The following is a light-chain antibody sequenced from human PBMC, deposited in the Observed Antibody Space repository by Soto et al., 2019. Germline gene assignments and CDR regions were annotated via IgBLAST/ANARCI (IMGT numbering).Light chain of an antibody. V-gene: IGKV1-33*01. CDR1: QSISKD. Sequence: DIQMTQSPSSLSASVGDRVTITCQASQSISKDVNWYQQKPGKAPKLLMYEASNLETGVPSRFSGSGSQTYVTFTISSLQPEDIATYYCQQYYYLPYTFGQGTKLQI. J-gene: IGKJ2*01. CDR2: EAS. CDR3: QQYYYLPYT.